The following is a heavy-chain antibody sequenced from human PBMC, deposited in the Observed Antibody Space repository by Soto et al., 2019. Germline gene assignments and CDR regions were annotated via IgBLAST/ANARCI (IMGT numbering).Heavy chain of an antibody. D-gene: IGHD3-22*01. V-gene: IGHV3-15*01. CDR3: TTDYYDTSGYYTFGY. CDR2: IKGEADGGTT. CDR1: GFTFSNAW. J-gene: IGHJ4*02. Sequence: PGGSLRLSCAASGFTFSNAWMSWVRQAPGKGLEWVGRIKGEADGGTTDYAAPVKGRFTISRDDSKNTLYLQMNSLKTEDTAVYYCTTDYYDTSGYYTFGYWGQGTLVTVSS.